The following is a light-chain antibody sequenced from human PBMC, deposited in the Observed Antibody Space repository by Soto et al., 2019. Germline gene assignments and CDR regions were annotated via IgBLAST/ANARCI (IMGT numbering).Light chain of an antibody. V-gene: IGKV1-39*01. CDR3: QQCYSSTLT. CDR2: AAS. J-gene: IGKJ4*01. CDR1: QTISNY. Sequence: DIQMTQSPSSLSASVGDRVTITCRASQTISNYLNWYQQQQGKAPKLLIYAASSLQSGVPSRFSGSGSGTDFTLTISSLQPEDVSTYYCQQCYSSTLTFGGGTKVEIK.